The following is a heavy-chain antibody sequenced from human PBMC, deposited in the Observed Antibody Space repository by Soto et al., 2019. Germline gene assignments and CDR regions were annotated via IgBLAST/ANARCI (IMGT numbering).Heavy chain of an antibody. CDR3: ARRRTDYYDSSGLPGPKAGNWFDP. J-gene: IGHJ5*02. CDR1: GGSISSSSYY. Sequence: SETLSLTCTVSGGSISSSSYYWGWIRQPPGKGLEWIGSIYYSGSTYYNPSLKSRVTISVDTSKNQFSLKLSSVTAADTAVYYCARRRTDYYDSSGLPGPKAGNWFDPWGQGTLVTVSS. D-gene: IGHD3-22*01. V-gene: IGHV4-39*01. CDR2: IYYSGST.